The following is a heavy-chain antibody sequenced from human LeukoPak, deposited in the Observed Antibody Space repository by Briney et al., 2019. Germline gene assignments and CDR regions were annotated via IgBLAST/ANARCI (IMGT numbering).Heavy chain of an antibody. CDR1: GFTFSDYY. Sequence: GGALILSCAASGFTFSDYYRSWIRQAPGKGLEWVSYISSSGGTIYYADSVKGRFTISRDNAKNSLYLQMNSLRAEDTAVYYCARGMGHVWGKGTTVTVSS. V-gene: IGHV3-11*01. CDR2: ISSSGGTI. J-gene: IGHJ6*04. D-gene: IGHD2-8*01. CDR3: ARGMGHV.